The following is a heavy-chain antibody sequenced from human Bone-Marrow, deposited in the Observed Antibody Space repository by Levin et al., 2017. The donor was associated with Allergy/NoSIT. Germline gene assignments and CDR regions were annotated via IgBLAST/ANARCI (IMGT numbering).Heavy chain of an antibody. Sequence: AGGSLRLSCAASGFTFSSYAMSWVRQAPGKGLEWVSSISGSGGSTYYADSVKGRFTISRDNSKNTLYLQMNSLRAEDTAVYYCAKVRSISSSWPFDYWGQGTLVTVSS. CDR1: GFTFSSYA. D-gene: IGHD6-13*01. V-gene: IGHV3-23*01. CDR3: AKVRSISSSWPFDY. J-gene: IGHJ4*02. CDR2: ISGSGGST.